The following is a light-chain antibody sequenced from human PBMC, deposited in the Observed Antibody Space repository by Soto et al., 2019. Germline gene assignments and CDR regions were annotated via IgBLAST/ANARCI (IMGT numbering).Light chain of an antibody. V-gene: IGKV1-12*01. CDR1: QNVSTW. CDR2: GAS. Sequence: DIQITQSPSSVSASVGDRVTVTCRARQNVSTWLTWYQQTPGKAPNLLIYGASTLQRGVPSRFSGSGSGTEFTLTNSSLQPEDFAIYLCQQGSRFPFTFGRRTRV. CDR3: QQGSRFPFT. J-gene: IGKJ4*01.